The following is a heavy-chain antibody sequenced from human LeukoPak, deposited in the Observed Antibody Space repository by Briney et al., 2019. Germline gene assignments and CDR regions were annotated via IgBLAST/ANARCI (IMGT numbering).Heavy chain of an antibody. CDR1: GYSISSGYY. D-gene: IGHD1-26*01. Sequence: PSETLSLTCAVSGYSISSGYYWGWIRQPPGKGLEWIGSIYHSGSTYYNPSLKSRVTISVDTSKNQFSLKLSSVTAADTAVYYCARGRPSGDFDYWGQGTLVTVSS. J-gene: IGHJ4*02. CDR2: IYHSGST. CDR3: ARGRPSGDFDY. V-gene: IGHV4-38-2*01.